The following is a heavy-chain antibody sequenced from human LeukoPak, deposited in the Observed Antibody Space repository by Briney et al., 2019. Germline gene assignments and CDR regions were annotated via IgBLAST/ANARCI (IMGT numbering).Heavy chain of an antibody. J-gene: IGHJ4*02. CDR2: IYYSGST. CDR1: GGSISSYY. V-gene: IGHV4-59*01. Sequence: SETLTLTCTVSGGSISSYYWSWIRQPPGKGLEWIGYIYYSGSTNYNPSLKSRVTISVDTSKNQFSLKLSSVTAADTAVYYCARDTAMGTFDYWGQGTLVTVSS. D-gene: IGHD5-18*01. CDR3: ARDTAMGTFDY.